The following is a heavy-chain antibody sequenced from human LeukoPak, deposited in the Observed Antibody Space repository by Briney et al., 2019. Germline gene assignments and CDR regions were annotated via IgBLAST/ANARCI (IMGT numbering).Heavy chain of an antibody. Sequence: GSSVKVSCKASGDTFSSYAISWVRQAPGQGLEWMGGIIPIFGTANYAQKFQGRVTITADKSTSTAYMELSSLRSEDTAVYYCASRTTVTTYYYYYGMDVWGKGTTVTVSS. D-gene: IGHD4-17*01. CDR3: ASRTTVTTYYYYYGMDV. CDR1: GDTFSSYA. J-gene: IGHJ6*04. CDR2: IIPIFGTA. V-gene: IGHV1-69*06.